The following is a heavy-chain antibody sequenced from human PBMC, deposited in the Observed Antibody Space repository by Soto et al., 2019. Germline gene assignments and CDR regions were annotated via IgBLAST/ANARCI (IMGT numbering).Heavy chain of an antibody. D-gene: IGHD3-22*01. CDR1: GFTFSDYW. V-gene: IGHV3-7*05. J-gene: IGHJ3*02. CDR3: ERDVSPCSGPYYLAAFDM. Sequence: EVQLVESGGGLVQPGESLRLSCAASGFTFSDYWMTWVRQAPGKGLEWVANIKKDESKKSYLDSVRGRFTISRDNARNSLYLQMDSLIAEDTALYYCERDVSPCSGPYYLAAFDMCGQGTMVTVSS. CDR2: IKKDESKK.